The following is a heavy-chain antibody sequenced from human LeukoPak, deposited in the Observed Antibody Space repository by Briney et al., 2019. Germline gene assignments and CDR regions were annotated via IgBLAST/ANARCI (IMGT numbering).Heavy chain of an antibody. CDR2: FDPEDGET. CDR1: GYTLTELS. J-gene: IGHJ4*02. CDR3: ATLFPLIDY. Sequence: ASVEVSCKVSGYTLTELSMHWVRQAPGKGLGWVGGFDPEDGETIYSQKFQGRVTMTEDTSTDTAYMELSSLRSEDTAFYYCATLFPLIDYWGQGTLVTVSS. V-gene: IGHV1-24*01.